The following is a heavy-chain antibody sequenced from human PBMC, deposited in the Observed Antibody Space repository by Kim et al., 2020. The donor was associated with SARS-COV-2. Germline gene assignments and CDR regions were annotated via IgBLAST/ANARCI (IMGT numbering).Heavy chain of an antibody. D-gene: IGHD6-13*01. CDR2: INAGNGNT. CDR1: GYTFAGYA. V-gene: IGHV1-3*01. J-gene: IGHJ5*02. CDR3: VRGCIGARWCWFDP. Sequence: ASVKVSCKASGYTFAGYAIHWVRQAPGQSLEWMGWINAGNGNTKYSQNFQDRVTVTWDTSATTAYMDLTRLTSEDTAIYYCVRGCIGARWCWFDPWGQGTLVTVSA.